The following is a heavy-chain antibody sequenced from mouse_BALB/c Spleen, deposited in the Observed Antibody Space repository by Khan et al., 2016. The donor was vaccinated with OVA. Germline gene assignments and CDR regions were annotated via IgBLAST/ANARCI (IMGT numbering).Heavy chain of an antibody. Sequence: VQLQQSGPELVKPGASVKISCKASGYTFSDYNMDWVKQSHGKRLEWLGYIYPNDGGSGYNQKFKTKATLTVDMSSSTAYMELRSLTSEDSAVYYWLRSGYGSFAFWGQGTLVTVA. D-gene: IGHD1-2*01. CDR3: LRSGYGSFAF. CDR1: GYTFSDYN. J-gene: IGHJ3*01. V-gene: IGHV1S29*02. CDR2: IYPNDGGS.